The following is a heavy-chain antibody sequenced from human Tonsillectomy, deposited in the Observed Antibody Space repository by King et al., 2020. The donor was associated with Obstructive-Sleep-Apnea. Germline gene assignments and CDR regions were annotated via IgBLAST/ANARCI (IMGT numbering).Heavy chain of an antibody. CDR1: GYTFTRHY. V-gene: IGHV1-46*01. CDR3: ARGGMVKVILLGYCSGGSCAQPDY. D-gene: IGHD2-15*01. J-gene: IGHJ4*02. CDR2: INPSGGST. Sequence: QLVQSGAEVKKPGASVKVSCKASGYTFTRHYMHWVRQAPGQGLEWMGIINPSGGSTTYAQKFQGRVTMTRDTSTSTVYMELSSLRSEDTAVYYCARGGMVKVILLGYCSGGSCAQPDYWGQGTLVTVSS.